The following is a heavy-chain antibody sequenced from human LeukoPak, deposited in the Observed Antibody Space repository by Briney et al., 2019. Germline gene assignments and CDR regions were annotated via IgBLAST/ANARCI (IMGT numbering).Heavy chain of an antibody. J-gene: IGHJ4*02. CDR2: ISVGRGNT. CDR3: AKVWPYSSGYYYFDY. V-gene: IGHV3-23*01. D-gene: IGHD6-19*01. CDR1: GFTFSSHA. Sequence: GGSLRLSCAASGFTFSSHAMTWVRQAPGKGLEWVSAISVGRGNTYYAASVKGRFTISRDNSKNTPYLQMNSLRADDTAVYYCAKVWPYSSGYYYFDYWGQGTLVTVSS.